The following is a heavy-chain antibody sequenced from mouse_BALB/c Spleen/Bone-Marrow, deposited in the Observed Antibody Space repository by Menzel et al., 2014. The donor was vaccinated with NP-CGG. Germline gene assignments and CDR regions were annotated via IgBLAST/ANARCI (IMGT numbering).Heavy chain of an antibody. J-gene: IGHJ4*01. CDR1: GITFRNFG. CDR3: ARIGRARGYAMDY. D-gene: IGHD3-3*01. CDR2: ISSGSSTI. Sequence: EVMLVESGGGLVQPGGSRKLSCAASGITFRNFGMHWVRQAPEKGLEWVAYISSGSSTIYYADTLKGRFTISRDNPENTLFLQMTSLRSEDTAMYYCARIGRARGYAMDYWGQGTSVTVSS. V-gene: IGHV5-17*02.